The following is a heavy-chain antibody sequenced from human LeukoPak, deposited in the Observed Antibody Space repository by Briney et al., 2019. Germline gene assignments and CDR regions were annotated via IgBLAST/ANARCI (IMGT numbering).Heavy chain of an antibody. V-gene: IGHV3-7*01. CDR1: GFTFSSYW. D-gene: IGHD6-13*01. CDR2: IKQDGSEK. Sequence: GGSLRLSCAASGFTFSSYWMSWVRQAPGKGLEWVANIKQDGSEKYYVDSVKGRFTISSDNAKNSLYLQMNSLRAEDTAVYYCARASVSRSCDYWGQGTLVTVSS. J-gene: IGHJ4*02. CDR3: ARASVSRSCDY.